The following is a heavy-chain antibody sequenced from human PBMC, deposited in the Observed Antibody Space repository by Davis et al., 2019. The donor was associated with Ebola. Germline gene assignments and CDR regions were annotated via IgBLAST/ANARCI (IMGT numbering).Heavy chain of an antibody. CDR2: IDWDDDK. Sequence: GPTLVKPTQTLTLTCTFSGFSLSTSGMCVSWIRQPPGKALEWLARIDWDDDKYYSKSLKTRLTISKDTPKNQVVLTMTNMDPVDTATYYCARTDVDTKGDMDVWGQGTTVTVSS. V-gene: IGHV2-70*11. J-gene: IGHJ6*02. D-gene: IGHD3-16*01. CDR1: GFSLSTSGMC. CDR3: ARTDVDTKGDMDV.